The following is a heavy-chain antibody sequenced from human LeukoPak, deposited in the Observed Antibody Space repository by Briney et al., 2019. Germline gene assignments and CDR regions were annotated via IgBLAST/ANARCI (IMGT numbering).Heavy chain of an antibody. CDR3: ARVHGNCSPTSCYRDFDY. CDR1: VYTFTDYY. D-gene: IGHD2-2*01. Sequence: ASVKVSCKASVYTFTDYYKNWVLQAPGQGLEWMGWINPNTGGTNYAQKFQGRVTMTRDTSISTTYMELSRLKSDDTAVYYCARVHGNCSPTSCYRDFDYWGQGTLVTVSS. V-gene: IGHV1-2*02. CDR2: INPNTGGT. J-gene: IGHJ4*02.